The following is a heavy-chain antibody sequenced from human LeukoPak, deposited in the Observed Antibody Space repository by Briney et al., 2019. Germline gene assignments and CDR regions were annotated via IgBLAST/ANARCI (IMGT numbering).Heavy chain of an antibody. CDR2: IYYSGST. Sequence: PSETLSLTCTVSGGSISSSSYYWGWIRQPPGKGLEWIGSIYYSGSTYYNLSLKSRVTISVDTSKNQFSLKLSSVTAADTAVYYCARHPNDYYGDFPPPYFDYWGQGTLVTVSS. CDR1: GGSISSSSYY. J-gene: IGHJ4*02. D-gene: IGHD4-17*01. V-gene: IGHV4-39*01. CDR3: ARHPNDYYGDFPPPYFDY.